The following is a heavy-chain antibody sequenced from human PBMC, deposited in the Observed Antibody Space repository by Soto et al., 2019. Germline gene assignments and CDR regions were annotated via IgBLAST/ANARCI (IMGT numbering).Heavy chain of an antibody. CDR2: INHSGST. D-gene: IGHD4-17*01. CDR1: GGSFSGYY. V-gene: IGHV4-34*01. CDR3: ARRYGDAFDF. J-gene: IGHJ4*02. Sequence: SETLSLTCAVYGGSFSGYYWSWIRQPPGKGLEWIGEINHSGSTYYNPSLKSRVTISVDRSKNQFSLKLSSVTAADTAVYYCARRYGDAFDFWGQGTLVTVSS.